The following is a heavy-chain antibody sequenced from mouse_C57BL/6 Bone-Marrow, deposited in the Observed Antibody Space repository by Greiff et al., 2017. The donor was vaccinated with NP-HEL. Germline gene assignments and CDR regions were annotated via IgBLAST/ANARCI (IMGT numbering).Heavy chain of an antibody. V-gene: IGHV1-72*01. Sequence: VQLQQSGAELVKPGASVKLSCKASGYTFTSYWMHWVKQRPGRGLEWIGRIDPNSGGTKYNEKFKSKATLTVDKPSSTSYMQRIILTSDVSAVYYCAILITTVVADYAMDYWGQGTSVTVSS. D-gene: IGHD1-1*01. CDR1: GYTFTSYW. CDR2: IDPNSGGT. J-gene: IGHJ4*01. CDR3: AILITTVVADYAMDY.